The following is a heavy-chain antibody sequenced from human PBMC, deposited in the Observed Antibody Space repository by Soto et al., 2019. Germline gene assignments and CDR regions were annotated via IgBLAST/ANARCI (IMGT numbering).Heavy chain of an antibody. CDR3: VAWRGGPPL. CDR1: AYNFNTYG. Sequence: ASVKVSSKAPAYNFNTYGITWVRQAPGQGLEWMGWISAYNGNTNYAKNPQGRFTMTTDTSTSTGYMELRSLRPDDTAVYFCVAWRGGPPLWGQGTTVTVSS. CDR2: ISAYNGNT. D-gene: IGHD3-10*01. J-gene: IGHJ6*02. V-gene: IGHV1-18*01.